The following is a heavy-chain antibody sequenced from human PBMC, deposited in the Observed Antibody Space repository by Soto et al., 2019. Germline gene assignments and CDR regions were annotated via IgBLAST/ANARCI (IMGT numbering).Heavy chain of an antibody. CDR1: GYTFSMSG. V-gene: IGHV1-18*01. Sequence: QVQLVQSGAEVKKPGASVKVSCKSSGYTFSMSGISWVRQAPGQGLEWMGWISGNNGNTNYEQKFQDSVTMTTDTSTNTAYMELRSLRSDDTAVYYCAREGPRPYYYYGMDVWGQGTTVTVSS. J-gene: IGHJ6*02. CDR2: ISGNNGNT. CDR3: AREGPRPYYYYGMDV.